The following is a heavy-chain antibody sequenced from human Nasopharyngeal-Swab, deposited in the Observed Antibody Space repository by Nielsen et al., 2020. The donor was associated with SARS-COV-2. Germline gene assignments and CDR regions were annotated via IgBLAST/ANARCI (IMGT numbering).Heavy chain of an antibody. V-gene: IGHV1-8*01. CDR1: GYTFTSYD. CDR2: MNPNSGDT. J-gene: IGHJ4*02. D-gene: IGHD3-3*01. Sequence: ASVKVSCKASGYTFTSYDINWVRQATGQGPEWMGWMNPNSGDTDYAQKFQGRVTMTRNTSISTAYMELSSLRSEDTAVYYCAKGSYYDFWSGRKDLDYWGQGTLVTVSS. CDR3: AKGSYYDFWSGRKDLDY.